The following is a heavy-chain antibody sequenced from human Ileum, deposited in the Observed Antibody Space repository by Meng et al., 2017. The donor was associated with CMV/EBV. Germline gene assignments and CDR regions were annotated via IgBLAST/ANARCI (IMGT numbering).Heavy chain of an antibody. Sequence: GESLKISCVASGFTFGNYYMTWVRQAPGKGLDWVSIINRDGSAYYADSVKGRFTISRDNSKNTVYLQMNSLRVEDTAVYYCGREGLPHALDMWGQGTMVTVSS. J-gene: IGHJ3*02. CDR2: INRDGSA. CDR3: GREGLPHALDM. V-gene: IGHV3-53*01. CDR1: GFTFGNYY.